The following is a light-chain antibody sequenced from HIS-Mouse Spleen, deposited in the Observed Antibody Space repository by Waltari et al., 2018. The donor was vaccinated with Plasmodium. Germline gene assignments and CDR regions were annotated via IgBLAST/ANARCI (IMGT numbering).Light chain of an antibody. Sequence: SYELTQPPSVSVSPRQTASITCSGDKLGYKYACWYQQKPGQSPVMVIYQDSKRPSGIPERLSGANSGNTATLTISGTQAMDEADYYCQAWDSSTVVFGGGTKLTVL. CDR3: QAWDSSTVV. V-gene: IGLV3-1*01. J-gene: IGLJ2*01. CDR2: QDS. CDR1: KLGYKY.